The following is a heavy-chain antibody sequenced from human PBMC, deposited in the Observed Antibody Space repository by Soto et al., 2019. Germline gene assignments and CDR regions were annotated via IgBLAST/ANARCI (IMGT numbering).Heavy chain of an antibody. CDR1: GASIRNYY. CDR2: SYYSGST. J-gene: IGHJ4*02. Sequence: QVHLQESGPGLVKPSETLSLTCTVSGASIRNYYWSWIRQPPGKGLEWIGFSYYSGSTNYNPSLNSRVTMSVDTSKNQFSLKLTSVTAADTAVYYCARDQNGSTHFDYRGQGILVTVSS. CDR3: ARDQNGSTHFDY. V-gene: IGHV4-59*01. D-gene: IGHD1-26*01.